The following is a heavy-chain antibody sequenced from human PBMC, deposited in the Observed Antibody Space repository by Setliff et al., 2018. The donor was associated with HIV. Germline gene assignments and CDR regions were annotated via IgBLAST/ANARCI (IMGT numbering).Heavy chain of an antibody. J-gene: IGHJ4*02. D-gene: IGHD3-22*01. CDR1: GVSVSGTAYY. CDR3: ARQQGDSRGFYPHFDY. V-gene: IGHV4-39*01. CDR2: IYYTGNT. Sequence: KPSETLSLTCTVSGVSVSGTAYYWAWIRQPPGRGLEWIGNIYYTGNTNYNSSLKSRISISMVASKKQIFLKLSTVSAADTAVYYCARQQGDSRGFYPHFDYWGQGRLVTVSS.